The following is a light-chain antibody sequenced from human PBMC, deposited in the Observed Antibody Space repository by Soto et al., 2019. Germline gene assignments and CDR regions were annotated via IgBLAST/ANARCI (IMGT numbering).Light chain of an antibody. CDR1: SNDVGDYNY. CDR2: EVN. V-gene: IGLV2-8*01. J-gene: IGLJ7*01. CDR3: ASFAGRNHYI. Sequence: QSALTQPPSASGSPGQSVTIACTGTSNDVGDYNYVSWYQQHPGKVPKVIMYEVNKRPSGVPDRFSGSKSGNTASLTVSELQAEDEADYYCASFAGRNHYIFGSGTQLTVL.